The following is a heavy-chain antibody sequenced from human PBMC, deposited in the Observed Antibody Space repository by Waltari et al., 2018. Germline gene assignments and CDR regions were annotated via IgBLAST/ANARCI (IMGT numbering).Heavy chain of an antibody. CDR3: ARDSDYGDYDGGFVGGMDV. V-gene: IGHV3-33*01. CDR2: IWYDGSNK. Sequence: QVQLVESGGGVVQPGRSLRLSCAASGFTFSSYGMHWVRQAPGKGLEWVAVIWYDGSNKYYADSVKGRFTISRDNSKNTLYLQMNSLRAEDTAVYYCARDSDYGDYDGGFVGGMDVWGQGTTVTVSS. CDR1: GFTFSSYG. D-gene: IGHD4-17*01. J-gene: IGHJ6*02.